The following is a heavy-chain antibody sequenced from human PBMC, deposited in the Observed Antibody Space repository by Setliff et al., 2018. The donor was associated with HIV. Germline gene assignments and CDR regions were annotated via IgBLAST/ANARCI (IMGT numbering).Heavy chain of an antibody. Sequence: SETLSLTCVVSNYSVNTSYYWGWIRQSPGKGLQWIGSIFHTGSAYYNPSLKSRVILSIDTAKNEFSLKLSSVTAPDTAVYYCARHPGSGSYTIPYHFDYWGQGRLVTVSS. CDR2: IFHTGSA. CDR3: ARHPGSGSYTIPYHFDY. J-gene: IGHJ4*02. D-gene: IGHD3-10*01. V-gene: IGHV4-38-2*01. CDR1: NYSVNTSYY.